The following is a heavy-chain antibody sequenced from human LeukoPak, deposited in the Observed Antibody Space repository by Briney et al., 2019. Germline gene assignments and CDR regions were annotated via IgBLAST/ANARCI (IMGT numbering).Heavy chain of an antibody. CDR2: IYHSGST. V-gene: IGHV4-38-2*01. Sequence: SETLSLTCAVSGYSISSGYYWGWIRQPPGKGLEWIGSIYHSGSTYYNPSLKSRVTISVDTSKNQFSLKPSSVTAADTAVYYCARHRGFDYGDYELDYWGQGTLVTVSS. CDR1: GYSISSGYY. J-gene: IGHJ4*02. CDR3: ARHRGFDYGDYELDY. D-gene: IGHD4-17*01.